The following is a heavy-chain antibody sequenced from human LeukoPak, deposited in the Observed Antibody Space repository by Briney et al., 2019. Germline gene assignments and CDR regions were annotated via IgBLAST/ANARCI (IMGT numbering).Heavy chain of an antibody. J-gene: IGHJ3*02. CDR3: ARGGFSAMGDDAFDI. Sequence: ASVKVSCKASGYTFTSYDINWVRQATGRGLEWMGWMNPNSGNTGYAQKFQGRVTITRNTPISTAYMELSSLRSEDTAVYYCARGGFSAMGDDAFDIWGQGTMVTVSS. V-gene: IGHV1-8*03. CDR1: GYTFTSYD. D-gene: IGHD5-18*01. CDR2: MNPNSGNT.